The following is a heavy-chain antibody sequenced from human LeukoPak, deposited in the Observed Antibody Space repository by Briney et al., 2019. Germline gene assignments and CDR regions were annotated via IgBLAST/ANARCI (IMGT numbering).Heavy chain of an antibody. CDR2: IYPGDSDT. V-gene: IGHV5-51*01. Sequence: GESLKISCKGSGYSFTSYWIGWVRQMPGKGLEWMGIIYPGDSDTRCSPSFQGQVTISADKSISTAYLQWSSLKASDTAMYYCARHRIVATKTYYYYYMDVWGKGTTVTVSS. D-gene: IGHD5-12*01. J-gene: IGHJ6*03. CDR1: GYSFTSYW. CDR3: ARHRIVATKTYYYYYMDV.